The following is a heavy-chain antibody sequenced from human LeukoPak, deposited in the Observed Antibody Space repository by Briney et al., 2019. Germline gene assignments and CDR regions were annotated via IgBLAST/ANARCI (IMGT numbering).Heavy chain of an antibody. J-gene: IGHJ4*02. Sequence: ASVKVSCKASGYTFTGYYMHWVRQAPGQGLEWMGWINPNSGGTNYAQKFQGRVTMTRDTSISTRYMELSRLRSDDTAVYYCARVVESSGWYYFDYWGQGTLVTVSS. CDR1: GYTFTGYY. CDR3: ARVVESSGWYYFDY. V-gene: IGHV1-2*02. CDR2: INPNSGGT. D-gene: IGHD6-19*01.